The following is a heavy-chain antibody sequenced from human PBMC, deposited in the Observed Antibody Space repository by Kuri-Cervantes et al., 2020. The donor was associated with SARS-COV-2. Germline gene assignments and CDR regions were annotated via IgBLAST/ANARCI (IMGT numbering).Heavy chain of an antibody. V-gene: IGHV4-39*07. J-gene: IGHJ1*01. Sequence: GSLRLSCTVSGGSISSSSYYWGWIRRPPGKGLEWIGSIYYSGSTYYNPSLKSRVTISVDTSKNQFSLKLSSVTAADTAVYYCARVGGQVAGTLYFQHWGQGTLVTVSS. CDR2: IYYSGST. CDR3: ARVGGQVAGTLYFQH. D-gene: IGHD6-19*01. CDR1: GGSISSSSYY.